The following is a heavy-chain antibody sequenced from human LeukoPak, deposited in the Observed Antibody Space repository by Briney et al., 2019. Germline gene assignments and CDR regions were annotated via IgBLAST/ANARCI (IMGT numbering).Heavy chain of an antibody. Sequence: SETLSLTCTVSGGSISSYYWSWIRQPPGKGLEWIGYIYYSGSTNYNPSPKSRVTISVDTSKNQFSLKLSSVTAADTAVYYCATRVVVAATGHYWGQGTLVTVSS. V-gene: IGHV4-59*08. J-gene: IGHJ4*02. D-gene: IGHD2-15*01. CDR3: ATRVVVAATGHY. CDR2: IYYSGST. CDR1: GGSISSYY.